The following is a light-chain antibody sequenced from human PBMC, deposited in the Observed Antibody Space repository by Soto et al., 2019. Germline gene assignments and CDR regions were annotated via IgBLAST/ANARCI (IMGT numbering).Light chain of an antibody. J-gene: IGKJ3*01. CDR1: QSVSSND. Sequence: EIVLTQSPGTLSFSPGERATLSCRASQSVSSNDLAWYQQKPGQAPRLLIYGASSRATGIPERFNGRGSGTDFTLTISRLEPEDFAVYSCQHYDSSPFTFGPGTKVDIK. CDR2: GAS. V-gene: IGKV3-20*01. CDR3: QHYDSSPFT.